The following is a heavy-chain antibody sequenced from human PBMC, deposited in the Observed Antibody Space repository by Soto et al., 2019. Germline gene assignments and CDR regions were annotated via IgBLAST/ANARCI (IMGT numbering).Heavy chain of an antibody. V-gene: IGHV3-7*03. CDR3: ATYHPFNS. D-gene: IGHD2-2*01. J-gene: IGHJ4*02. CDR2: IKPDGSEM. CDR1: GFMFSTNW. Sequence: EVQLVESGGGLVQPGESLRLSCVASGFMFSTNWMSWVRQAPGKRLEWVATIKPDGSEMSSVDSVKGRFTISRDNAQNSVSLQMNSLRAEDTAVYYCATYHPFNSWGQGTLVTVSS.